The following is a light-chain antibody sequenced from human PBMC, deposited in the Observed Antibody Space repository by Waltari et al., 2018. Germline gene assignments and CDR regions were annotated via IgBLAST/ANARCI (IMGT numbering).Light chain of an antibody. J-gene: IGKJ1*01. V-gene: IGKV1-16*01. CDR1: QGIGNN. Sequence: DIQMTQSPSSLSASVGDTVTITCQASQGIGNNLNWYQQKPGKVPKLLIYRASSLQSGIPSRFSGSGSGTDFTLTISSLQPEDFATYYCQQGYSYPWTFGQGTKVEIK. CDR2: RAS. CDR3: QQGYSYPWT.